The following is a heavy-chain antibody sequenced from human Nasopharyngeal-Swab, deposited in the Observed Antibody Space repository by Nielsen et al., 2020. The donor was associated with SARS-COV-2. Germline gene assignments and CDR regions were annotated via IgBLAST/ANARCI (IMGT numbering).Heavy chain of an antibody. J-gene: IGHJ4*02. V-gene: IGHV3-23*01. CDR2: VSGNGATT. CDR3: VKHQGSSSDQ. CDR1: GFPFSSYA. Sequence: GGSLRLSCAASGFPFSSYALSWVRQAPGKGLEWVSTVSGNGATTFYADSVKGRFTISRDNAKNTLYLQMNSLRVEDTAVYYCVKHQGSSSDQWGQGTLVTVSS.